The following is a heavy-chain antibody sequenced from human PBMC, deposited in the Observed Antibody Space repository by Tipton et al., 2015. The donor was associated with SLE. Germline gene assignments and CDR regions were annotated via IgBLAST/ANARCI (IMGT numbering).Heavy chain of an antibody. V-gene: IGHV4-39*07. D-gene: IGHD2-15*01. J-gene: IGHJ4*02. CDR2: IYYSGST. Sequence: LRLSCTVSGGSISSSSYYWGWIRQPPGKRLEWIGSIYYSGSTYYNPSLKSRVTISVDTSKNQFSLKLSSVTAADTAVYYCATPSTTLGGGGWHWGQGTLVTVSS. CDR1: GGSISSSSYY. CDR3: ATPSTTLGGGGWH.